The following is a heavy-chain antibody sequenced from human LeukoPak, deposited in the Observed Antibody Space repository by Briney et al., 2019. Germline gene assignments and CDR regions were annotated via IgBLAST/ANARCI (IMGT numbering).Heavy chain of an antibody. V-gene: IGHV4-39*07. Sequence: SETLSLTCTVSGGSISSSSYYWGWLRQPPGKGLEWIGNIYYSGSTYYNPSLKSRVTISVDTSKNQFSLRLSSVTAADTAVYYCARSRIAAAGPFRYWGQGTLVTVSS. CDR3: ARSRIAAAGPFRY. J-gene: IGHJ4*02. CDR2: IYYSGST. CDR1: GGSISSSSYY. D-gene: IGHD6-13*01.